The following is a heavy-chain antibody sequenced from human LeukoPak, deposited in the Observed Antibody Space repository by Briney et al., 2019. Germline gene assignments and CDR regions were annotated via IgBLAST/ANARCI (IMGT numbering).Heavy chain of an antibody. D-gene: IGHD1-7*01. Sequence: SQTLSLTCAVSGGSISSGGYSWSWIRQPPGKGLEWIGYIYHSGSTYYNPSLKSRVTISVDRSKNQFSLKLSSVTAADTAVYYCARSITGTWANFDYWGQGTLVTASS. CDR3: ARSITGTWANFDY. J-gene: IGHJ4*02. V-gene: IGHV4-30-2*01. CDR1: GGSISSGGYS. CDR2: IYHSGST.